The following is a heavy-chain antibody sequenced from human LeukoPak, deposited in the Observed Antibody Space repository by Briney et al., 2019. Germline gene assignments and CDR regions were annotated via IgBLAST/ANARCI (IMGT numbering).Heavy chain of an antibody. CDR3: ARVGSSSSPYYYYYMDV. D-gene: IGHD6-6*01. CDR1: GITFSSYS. V-gene: IGHV3-30*01. J-gene: IGHJ6*03. CDR2: ISYDGSNK. Sequence: GGSLRLPCGASGITFSSYSMTWVRQAPGKGLEWVAVISYDGSNKYYADSVKGRFTISRDNSKNTLYLQMNSLRAEDTAVYYCARVGSSSSPYYYYYMDVWGKGTTVTVSS.